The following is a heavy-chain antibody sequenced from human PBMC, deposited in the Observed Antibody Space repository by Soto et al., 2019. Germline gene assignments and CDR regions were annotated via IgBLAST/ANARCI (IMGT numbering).Heavy chain of an antibody. D-gene: IGHD6-13*01. CDR2: ISYDGSNK. CDR3: AKNCRAAAGTSGGWFDP. J-gene: IGHJ5*02. CDR1: GFTFSSYD. Sequence: QVQLVESGGGVVQPGRSLRLSCAASGFTFSSYDMHWVRQAPGKGLEWVAVISYDGSNKYYADSVKGRFTISRDNSKNTLYLQMNSLRAEDTAVYYCAKNCRAAAGTSGGWFDPWGQGTLVTVSS. V-gene: IGHV3-30*18.